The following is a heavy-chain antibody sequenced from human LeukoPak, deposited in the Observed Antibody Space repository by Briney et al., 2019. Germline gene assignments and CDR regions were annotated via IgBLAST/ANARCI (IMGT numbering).Heavy chain of an antibody. J-gene: IGHJ6*02. V-gene: IGHV5-51*01. CDR3: ARGPLEMATAAADYYYYGMDV. CDR2: IYPGYSDT. D-gene: IGHD5-24*01. CDR1: GYSFTIYW. Sequence: VESLKISCKGSGYSFTIYWIGWVRQMPGKGLEWMGIIYPGYSDTRYSPSFQGQVTISADKSISTAYLQWSSLKASDTAMYYCARGPLEMATAAADYYYYGMDVWGQGTTVTVSS.